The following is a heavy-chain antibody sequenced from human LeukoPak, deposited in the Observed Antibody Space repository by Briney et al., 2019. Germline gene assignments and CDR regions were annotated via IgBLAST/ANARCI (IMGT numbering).Heavy chain of an antibody. D-gene: IGHD6-6*01. V-gene: IGHV1-2*02. J-gene: IGHJ4*02. CDR2: INPNSGGT. Sequence: SVKVSCKASGYTYTGYYMHWVRQAPGQGLEWMGWINPNSGGTNYAQKFQGRVTMTRDTSISTAYMELSRLRSDDTAVYYCAREAEYSSSYYFDYWGQGTLVTVSS. CDR1: GYTYTGYY. CDR3: AREAEYSSSYYFDY.